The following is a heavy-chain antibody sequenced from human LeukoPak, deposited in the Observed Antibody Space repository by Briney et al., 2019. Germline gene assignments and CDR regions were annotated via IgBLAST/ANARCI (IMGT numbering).Heavy chain of an antibody. D-gene: IGHD6-19*01. J-gene: IGHJ6*02. CDR2: ISGSGGST. CDR1: GFTFSSYA. CDR3: ARESGNGYSSGWYPYYYYGMDV. Sequence: GVLRLSCAASGFTFSSYAMSWVRQAPGKGLEWVSAISGSGGSTYYADSVKGRFTISRDNSKNTLYLQMNSLRAEDTAVYYCARESGNGYSSGWYPYYYYGMDVWGQGTTVTVSS. V-gene: IGHV3-23*01.